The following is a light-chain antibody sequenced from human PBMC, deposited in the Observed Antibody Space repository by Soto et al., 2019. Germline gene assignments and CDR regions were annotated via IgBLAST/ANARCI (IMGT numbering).Light chain of an antibody. Sequence: SYELTQPPSVSVAPGQTARITCGGNNIGGKSLHWYQQKPGQAPVLVVYDDGDRPSGIPERFSGSNSGNTATLTISRVEARDEADYYCQVWDNNYDHYVFGTGTKVT. CDR2: DDG. V-gene: IGLV3-21*02. CDR3: QVWDNNYDHYV. CDR1: NIGGKS. J-gene: IGLJ1*01.